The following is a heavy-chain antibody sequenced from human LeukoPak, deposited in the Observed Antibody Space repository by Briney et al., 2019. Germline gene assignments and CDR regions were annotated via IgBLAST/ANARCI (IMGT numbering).Heavy chain of an antibody. CDR2: IYYSGST. CDR1: GGSISSGNYY. D-gene: IGHD5-24*01. V-gene: IGHV4-31*03. J-gene: IGHJ4*02. CDR3: ARVAAATTNPRFDY. Sequence: SGTLSLTCTVSGGSISSGNYYWGWIRQHPGKGLEWIGYIYYSGSTYYNPSLKSRVTISVDTSKNQFSLKPSSVTAADTAVYYCARVAAATTNPRFDYWGQGTLGTVSS.